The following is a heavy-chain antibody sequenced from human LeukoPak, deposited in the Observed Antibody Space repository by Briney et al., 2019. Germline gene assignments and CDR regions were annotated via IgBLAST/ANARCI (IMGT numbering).Heavy chain of an antibody. D-gene: IGHD5-12*01. CDR2: LNSDGSST. Sequence: GGSLRLSCAASGFTVSSNYMSWVRQAPGKGLVWASRLNSDGSSTNYADSVKGRFTISRDNAKNSLFLQMNSLRVEDTAIYYCVRGGAGATASDVFDIWGQGTMVTVSS. CDR3: VRGGAGATASDVFDI. V-gene: IGHV3-74*01. CDR1: GFTVSSNY. J-gene: IGHJ3*02.